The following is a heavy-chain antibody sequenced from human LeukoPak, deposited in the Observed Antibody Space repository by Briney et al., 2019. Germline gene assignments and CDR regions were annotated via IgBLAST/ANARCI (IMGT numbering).Heavy chain of an antibody. J-gene: IGHJ1*01. Sequence: GESLRLSCAASGFTFSSYWMHWVRQAPGKGLVWVSRINSDGSSTSYADSVKGRFTISRDNAKNTLYLQMNSLKAEDTAVYYCLASAEYFQHWGQGTLVTVSS. CDR2: INSDGSST. CDR1: GFTFSSYW. V-gene: IGHV3-74*01. CDR3: LASAEYFQH.